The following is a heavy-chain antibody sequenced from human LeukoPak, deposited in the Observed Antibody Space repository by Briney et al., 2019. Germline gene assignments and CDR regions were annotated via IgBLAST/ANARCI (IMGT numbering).Heavy chain of an antibody. Sequence: GGSLILSCAASGFTFSGSAMHWVRQASGKGLEWVGRIRGKVSSYATAYAASVKGRFTISRDDSKNTASLQMNSLKTEDTAVYYCARDVDAAMRYGMDVWGQGTTVTVSS. CDR1: GFTFSGSA. V-gene: IGHV3-73*01. CDR3: ARDVDAAMRYGMDV. J-gene: IGHJ6*02. D-gene: IGHD5-18*01. CDR2: IRGKVSSYAT.